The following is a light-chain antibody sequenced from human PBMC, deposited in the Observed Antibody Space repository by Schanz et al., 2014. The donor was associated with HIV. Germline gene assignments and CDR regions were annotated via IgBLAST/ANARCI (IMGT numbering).Light chain of an antibody. CDR3: QQYGNSPFT. Sequence: EIVLTQSPDTLSLSPGERATLSCRASQTVSSGYLAWYLQKPGQAPRLLIYGASSRATGIPDRFSGSGSGTDFTLTISRLESEDFAVYYCQQYGNSPFTFGPGTKVDIK. CDR2: GAS. V-gene: IGKV3-20*01. CDR1: QTVSSGY. J-gene: IGKJ3*01.